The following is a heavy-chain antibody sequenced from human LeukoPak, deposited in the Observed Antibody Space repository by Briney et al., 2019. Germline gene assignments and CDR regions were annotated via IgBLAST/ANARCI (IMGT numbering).Heavy chain of an antibody. CDR3: ARGGRDILTGYSFDY. J-gene: IGHJ4*02. CDR2: IYTSGST. D-gene: IGHD3-9*01. V-gene: IGHV4-61*02. Sequence: PSETLSLTCTVSGGSISSGSYYWSWLRQPAGKGLEWIGRIYTSGSTNYNPSLKSRVTISVDTSKNQFSLKLSSVTAADTAVYYCARGGRDILTGYSFDYWGQGTLVTVSS. CDR1: GGSISSGSYY.